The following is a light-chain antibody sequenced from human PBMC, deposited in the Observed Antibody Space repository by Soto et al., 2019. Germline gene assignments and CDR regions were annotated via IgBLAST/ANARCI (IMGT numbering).Light chain of an antibody. Sequence: EIVLTQSPDTLSLSPGERATFSCRASQSVSSSYIAWYQQKRGQAPRRLIYGASIRATGIPDRFSGSGSGTDFTLTISRLEPEDFALYYCQQYHTSPLTFGQGTKV. CDR1: QSVSSSY. CDR3: QQYHTSPLT. CDR2: GAS. V-gene: IGKV3-20*01. J-gene: IGKJ1*01.